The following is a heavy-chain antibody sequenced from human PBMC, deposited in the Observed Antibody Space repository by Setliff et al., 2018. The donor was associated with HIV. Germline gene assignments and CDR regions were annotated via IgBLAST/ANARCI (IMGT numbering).Heavy chain of an antibody. CDR3: ARDSPLSHFDY. CDR2: INAGDDNT. J-gene: IGHJ4*02. CDR1: GYTFSTNA. Sequence: ASVKVSCKAFGYTFSTNAIHWVGQAPGQRLEWMGYINAGDDNTRYSEKFQGRVTITRDTSANTAYMELSSLRSEDTAVYYCARDSPLSHFDYWGQGILVTVSS. V-gene: IGHV1-3*01.